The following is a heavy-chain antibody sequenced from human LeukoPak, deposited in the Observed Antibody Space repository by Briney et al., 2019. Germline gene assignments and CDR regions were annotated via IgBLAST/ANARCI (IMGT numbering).Heavy chain of an antibody. Sequence: PGGSLRLSCAASGFTFSRYWMNWVRQAPGKGLEWVASMKEDGSEKSYVDSVKGRFTISRDNAKNSLHLQMNSLRAEDTAVYYCVSCGTTTCIIRFDHWGQGTLVTVSS. CDR1: GFTFSRYW. V-gene: IGHV3-7*01. D-gene: IGHD2-2*01. J-gene: IGHJ4*02. CDR3: VSCGTTTCIIRFDH. CDR2: MKEDGSEK.